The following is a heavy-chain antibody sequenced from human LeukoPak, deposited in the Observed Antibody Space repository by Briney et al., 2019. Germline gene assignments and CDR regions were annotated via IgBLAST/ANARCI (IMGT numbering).Heavy chain of an antibody. CDR3: ARHDPIVGTPDAFDI. Sequence: SETLSLTCTVSGGSINSYYWSWIRQPPGKGLEWIGYAFYSGSANYNPSLKSRVTISVDASKNQFSLKLSSVTAADTAVYYCARHDPIVGTPDAFDIWGQGTMVTVSS. CDR1: GGSINSYY. D-gene: IGHD1-26*01. V-gene: IGHV4-59*08. J-gene: IGHJ3*02. CDR2: AFYSGSA.